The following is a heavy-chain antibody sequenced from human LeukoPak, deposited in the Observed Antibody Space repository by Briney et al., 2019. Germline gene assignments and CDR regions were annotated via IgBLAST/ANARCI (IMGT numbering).Heavy chain of an antibody. J-gene: IGHJ5*02. CDR3: ARGYDFWSAETKPNWFDP. CDR2: IYYSGST. V-gene: IGHV4-59*12. CDR1: GGSISSYY. Sequence: KPSETLSLTCTVSGGSISSYYWSWIRQPPGKGLEWIGYIYYSGSTNYNPSLKSRVTMSVDTSKNQFSLKLSSVTAADTAVYYCARGYDFWSAETKPNWFDPWGQGTLVTVSS. D-gene: IGHD3-3*01.